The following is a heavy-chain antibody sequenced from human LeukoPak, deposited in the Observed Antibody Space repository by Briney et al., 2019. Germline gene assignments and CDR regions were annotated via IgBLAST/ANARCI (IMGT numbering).Heavy chain of an antibody. J-gene: IGHJ5*02. CDR3: ARGLRGYNDNWFDP. Sequence: SETLSLTCTVSGVSTNTYYYWSWIRQPPGKGLEWIGYIYYSGSTNYNPSLKSRVTISVDTSKNQFSLKLSSVTAADMAVYYCARGLRGYNDNWFDPWGQGTLVTVSS. CDR2: IYYSGST. CDR1: GVSTNTYYY. V-gene: IGHV4-59*01. D-gene: IGHD5-18*01.